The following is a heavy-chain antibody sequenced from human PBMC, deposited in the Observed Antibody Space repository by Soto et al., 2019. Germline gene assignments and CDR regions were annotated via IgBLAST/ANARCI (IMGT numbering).Heavy chain of an antibody. Sequence: QVQLVESGGGVVQPGRSLRLSCAASGFTFSLYGMHWVRQAPGKGLGWVAVIWYDGSNKFYADSVTGRFTISRDNSKNPLDLQMNSLRDEATAVYYCARGLRGLSFSGMDVWGQGTTVIVYS. CDR2: IWYDGSNK. CDR1: GFTFSLYG. D-gene: IGHD3-16*01. J-gene: IGHJ6*01. CDR3: ARGLRGLSFSGMDV. V-gene: IGHV3-33*01.